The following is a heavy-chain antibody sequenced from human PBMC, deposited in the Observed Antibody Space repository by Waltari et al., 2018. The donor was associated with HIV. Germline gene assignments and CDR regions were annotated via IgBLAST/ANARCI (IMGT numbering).Heavy chain of an antibody. CDR1: GGSISSGGYY. CDR3: AREKTTVVTPGWFDP. CDR2: IYYSGST. J-gene: IGHJ5*02. D-gene: IGHD4-17*01. Sequence: QVQLQESGPGLVKPSQTLSLTCTVSGGSISSGGYYWSWIRQHPGKGLEWIGYIYYSGSTYYNPSLKSRVTISVDTSKNQFSLKLSSVTAADTAVYYCAREKTTVVTPGWFDPWGQGTLVTVSS. V-gene: IGHV4-31*03.